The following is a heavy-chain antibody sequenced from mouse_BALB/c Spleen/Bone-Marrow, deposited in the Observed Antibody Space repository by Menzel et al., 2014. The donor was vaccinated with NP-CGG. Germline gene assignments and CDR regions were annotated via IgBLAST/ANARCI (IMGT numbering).Heavy chain of an antibody. D-gene: IGHD1-1*01. CDR3: ASYYYGRYFDY. V-gene: IGHV14-3*02. CDR2: IDPANGNT. CDR1: GFNIKDTY. Sequence: EVQLVESGAELVKPGASVKLSCTASGFNIKDTYMHWVKQRPEQGLEWIGRIDPANGNTKYDPKFQGKATITADTSSNTAYLQLSSLTSEDAAVYYCASYYYGRYFDYWGQGTTLTVSS. J-gene: IGHJ2*01.